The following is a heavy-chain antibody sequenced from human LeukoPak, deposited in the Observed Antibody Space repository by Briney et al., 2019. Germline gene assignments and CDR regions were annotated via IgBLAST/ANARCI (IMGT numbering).Heavy chain of an antibody. CDR1: GGSISTYY. CDR3: ARDQGSYYGVDV. CDR2: MYTSGTT. J-gene: IGHJ6*02. V-gene: IGHV4-4*07. Sequence: SETLSLTCTVSGGSISTYYSSWIRQPAGKGLEWIGRMYTSGTTKYNPSLKSRVTMSVDTSNNQFSLKVSSVTAADTAVYYCARDQGSYYGVDVWGQGTTVTVSS.